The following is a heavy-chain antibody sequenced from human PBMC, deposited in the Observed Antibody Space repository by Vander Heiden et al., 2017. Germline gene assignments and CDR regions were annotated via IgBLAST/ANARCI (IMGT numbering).Heavy chain of an antibody. Sequence: QVQLVQSGAEVKKPGSSVKVSCKASGGTFRSYAISWVRQAPGQGLEWMGGIIPIFGTANYAQKFQGRVTITADESTRTAYMELRSMRSEDTAVYYCARGALGVPRFDPWGQGTLVTVSS. D-gene: IGHD2-2*01. J-gene: IGHJ5*02. V-gene: IGHV1-69*01. CDR2: IIPIFGTA. CDR1: GGTFRSYA. CDR3: ARGALGVPRFDP.